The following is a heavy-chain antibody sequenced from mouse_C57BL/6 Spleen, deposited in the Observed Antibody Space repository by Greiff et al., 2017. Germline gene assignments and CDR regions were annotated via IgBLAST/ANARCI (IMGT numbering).Heavy chain of an antibody. Sequence: EVKLQESGPGLVKPSQSLSLTCSVTGYSITSGYYWNWIRQFPGNKLEWMGYISYDGSNNYNPSLKNRISITRDTSKNQFSLKLNSVTTEDTATYYCARDNYYGSSLFAYWGKGTLVTVSA. CDR2: ISYDGSN. V-gene: IGHV3-6*01. CDR3: ARDNYYGSSLFAY. D-gene: IGHD1-1*01. CDR1: GYSITSGYY. J-gene: IGHJ3*01.